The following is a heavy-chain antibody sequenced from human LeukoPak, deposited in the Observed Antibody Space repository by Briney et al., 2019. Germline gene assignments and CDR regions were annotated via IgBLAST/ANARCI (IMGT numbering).Heavy chain of an antibody. CDR2: IWYDGSNK. CDR3: ARDAPGGRYFDY. J-gene: IGHJ4*02. D-gene: IGHD1-26*01. CDR1: GFTFSSYG. V-gene: IGHV3-33*01. Sequence: GGSLRLSCAASGFTFSSYGMHWGRQAPGKGLEWVAVIWYDGSNKDYADSVKGRFTISRDNSKNTLYLQMNSLRAEDTAVYYCARDAPGGRYFDYWGQGTLVTVSS.